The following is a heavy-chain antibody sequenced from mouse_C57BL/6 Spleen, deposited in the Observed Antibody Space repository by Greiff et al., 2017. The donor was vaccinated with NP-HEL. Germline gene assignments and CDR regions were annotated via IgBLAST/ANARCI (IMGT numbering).Heavy chain of an antibody. CDR2: INPNNGGS. V-gene: IGHV1-26*01. J-gene: IGHJ1*03. Sequence: DVKLQESGPELVKPGASVKISCKASGYTFTDYYMNWVKQSHGKSLEWIGDINPNNGGSSYNQKFKVKATLTVDKSSSTAYMELRSLTSEDSAVYYCARSANWDGYWYFDVWGTGTTVTVSS. CDR3: ARSANWDGYWYFDV. CDR1: GYTFTDYY. D-gene: IGHD4-1*01.